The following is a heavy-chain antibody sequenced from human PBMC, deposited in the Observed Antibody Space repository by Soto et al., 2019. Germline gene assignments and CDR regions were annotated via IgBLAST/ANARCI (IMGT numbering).Heavy chain of an antibody. J-gene: IGHJ1*01. Sequence: GSSVKVSCKASGGTFSSYAISWVRQAPGQGLEWMGGIIPIFGTANYAQKFQGRVTITADESTSTAYMELSSLRSEDTAVYYCASPPGYCSSTSCLEYFQHWGQGTLVTSPQ. D-gene: IGHD2-2*01. CDR1: GGTFSSYA. V-gene: IGHV1-69*13. CDR3: ASPPGYCSSTSCLEYFQH. CDR2: IIPIFGTA.